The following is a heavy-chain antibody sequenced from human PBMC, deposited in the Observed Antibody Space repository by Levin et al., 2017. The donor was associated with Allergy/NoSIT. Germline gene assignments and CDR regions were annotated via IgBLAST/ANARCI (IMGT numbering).Heavy chain of an antibody. V-gene: IGHV3-30*18. J-gene: IGHJ4*02. CDR2: ISYDGSNK. Sequence: GGSLRLSCAASGFTFSSYVMHWVRQAPGKGLEWVAVISYDGSNKYYAESVKGRFTISRDNSKNMLYLQMNSLRAEDTAVYYCAKPGRSSGWYAADFDYWGQGTLVTVSS. CDR3: AKPGRSSGWYAADFDY. CDR1: GFTFSSYV. D-gene: IGHD6-19*01.